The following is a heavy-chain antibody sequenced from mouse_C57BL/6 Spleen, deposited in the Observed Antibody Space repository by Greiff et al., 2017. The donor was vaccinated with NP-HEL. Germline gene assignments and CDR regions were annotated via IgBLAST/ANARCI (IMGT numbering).Heavy chain of an antibody. CDR1: GYTFTSYW. Sequence: QVQLQQPGAELVKPGASVKLSCKASGYTFTSYWMHWVKQRPGQGLEWIGMIHPNSGSTNYNEKFKSKATLTVDKSSSTAYMQLSSLTSEDSAVYYCARYGTTVVGAMDYWGQGTSVTVSS. CDR2: IHPNSGST. CDR3: ARYGTTVVGAMDY. J-gene: IGHJ4*01. D-gene: IGHD1-1*01. V-gene: IGHV1-64*01.